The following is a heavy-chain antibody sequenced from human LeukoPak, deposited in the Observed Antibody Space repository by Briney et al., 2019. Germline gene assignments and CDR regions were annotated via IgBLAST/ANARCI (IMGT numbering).Heavy chain of an antibody. D-gene: IGHD3-22*01. CDR1: GFTFSSYA. CDR2: ISGSGGST. J-gene: IGHJ4*02. V-gene: IGHV3-23*01. Sequence: GGSLRLSCAASGFTFSSYAMSWVRQAPGKGLEWVSAISGSGGSTYYADSVKGRFTISRDNSKNTLYLQMNSLRAEDTAVYYCAKEEYYYDSSGYYLDYWGQGTLVTVSS. CDR3: AKEEYYYDSSGYYLDY.